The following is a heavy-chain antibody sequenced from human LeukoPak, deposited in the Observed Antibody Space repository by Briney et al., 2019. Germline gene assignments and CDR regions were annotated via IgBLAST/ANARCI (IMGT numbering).Heavy chain of an antibody. Sequence: PGGSLRLSCAASGFTFSSYSMNWVRQAPGKGLEWVSSISSSSSYIYYADSVKGRFTISRDNAKNSLYLQMNSLRAEDTAVYYCARGWYYYDSSAYNTFFFDYWGQGTLVTVSS. V-gene: IGHV3-21*04. D-gene: IGHD3-22*01. CDR2: ISSSSSYI. CDR3: ARGWYYYDSSAYNTFFFDY. J-gene: IGHJ4*02. CDR1: GFTFSSYS.